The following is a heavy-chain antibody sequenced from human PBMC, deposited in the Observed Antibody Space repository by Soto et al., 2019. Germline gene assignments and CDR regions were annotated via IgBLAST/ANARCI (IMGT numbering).Heavy chain of an antibody. Sequence: GGSLRLSCAASGFTFSNAWMTWVRQAPGKGLEWVGRIKSKTDGATTDYAAPVKGRFTISRDDSKDTLYLQINTLKTEDTAVYYCATDAYYDTSGYWFWGLGTLVTVSS. CDR3: ATDAYYDTSGYWF. CDR2: IKSKTDGATT. V-gene: IGHV3-15*01. CDR1: GFTFSNAW. D-gene: IGHD3-22*01. J-gene: IGHJ4*02.